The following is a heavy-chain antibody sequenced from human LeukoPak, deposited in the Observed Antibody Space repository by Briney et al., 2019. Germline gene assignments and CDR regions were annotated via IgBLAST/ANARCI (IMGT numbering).Heavy chain of an antibody. CDR1: GGSISSGGYS. CDR2: IYYSGST. V-gene: IGHV4-30-4*07. Sequence: SETLSLTCAVSGGSISSGGYSWSWIRQPPGKGLEWIGYIYYSGSTNYNPSLKSRVTISVDTSKNQFFLKLSSVTAADTAVYYCARTRYYMDVWGKGTTVTVSS. CDR3: ARTRYYMDV. J-gene: IGHJ6*03.